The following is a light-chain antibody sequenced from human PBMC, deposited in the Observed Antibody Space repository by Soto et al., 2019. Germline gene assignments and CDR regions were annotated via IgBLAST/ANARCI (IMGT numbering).Light chain of an antibody. J-gene: IGKJ1*01. V-gene: IGKV3-20*01. CDR2: GGS. CDR1: QSVSSN. Sequence: HYPSTLSVSPEERATLSCRASQSVSSNLAWYQQKPGQAPRLLIYGGSSRATGIPVRFSGSGSETDFTLTITRLEPEDFAVYYCQQYSSSRTFGQGTKVDIK. CDR3: QQYSSSRT.